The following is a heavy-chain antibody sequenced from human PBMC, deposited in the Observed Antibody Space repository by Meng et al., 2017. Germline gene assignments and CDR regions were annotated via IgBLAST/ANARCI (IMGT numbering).Heavy chain of an antibody. CDR3: AREIAAAYCGGDCYL. J-gene: IGHJ5*02. CDR2: IIPIFGTA. Sequence: QGQLVQSGAGVRRPGSSGKVSCKASGGTFSSYAISWVRQAPGQGLEWMGGIIPIFGTANYAQKFQGRVTITADESTSTAYMGLSSLRSEDTAVYYCAREIAAAYCGGDCYLWGQGTLVTVSS. V-gene: IGHV1-69*01. CDR1: GGTFSSYA. D-gene: IGHD2-21*02.